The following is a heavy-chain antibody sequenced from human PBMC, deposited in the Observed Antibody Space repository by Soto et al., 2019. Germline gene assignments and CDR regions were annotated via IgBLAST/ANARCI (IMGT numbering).Heavy chain of an antibody. Sequence: EVQVVESGGDLVEPGGSLRLSCVTSGFMFSSAWMSWVRQGPGKGLEWVDRIKSKNDGGAADYAAPVNGRFSISRDDSKSTVYLQMNSLRAEDTALYYCVEGWNDFWGQGTRVTVSS. CDR2: IKSKNDGGAA. CDR3: VEGWNDF. D-gene: IGHD1-1*01. CDR1: GFMFSSAW. J-gene: IGHJ4*02. V-gene: IGHV3-15*01.